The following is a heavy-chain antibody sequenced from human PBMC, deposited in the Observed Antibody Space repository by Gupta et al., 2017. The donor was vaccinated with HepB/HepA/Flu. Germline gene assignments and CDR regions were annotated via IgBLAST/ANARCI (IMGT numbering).Heavy chain of an antibody. D-gene: IGHD3-10*01. CDR2: SKRDGSSI. J-gene: IGHJ4*02. CDR1: GLIFRNYW. Sequence: EVQLVESGGGLVQPGVCLRLCCGASGLIFRNYWMNWVRQATGKGLVWVSRSKRDGSSISYADSVKGRLTISRDKAKNTLYLQMNSLRAEDTAVYYCAREDSGYGSGMNYFDYWGQGTLVTVSS. CDR3: AREDSGYGSGMNYFDY. V-gene: IGHV3-74*01.